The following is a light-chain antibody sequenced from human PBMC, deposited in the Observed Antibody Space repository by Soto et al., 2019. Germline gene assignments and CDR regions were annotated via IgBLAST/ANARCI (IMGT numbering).Light chain of an antibody. Sequence: DIQMTQSPSSLSASVGDRVTITCQASQDISNYLNWYQQKPGKAPKLLIYDASNLETGVPSRFIGRGSGTDITFPISSLQPEEIATYYCQQYDNLPLTFGQGTKVEIK. CDR3: QQYDNLPLT. CDR1: QDISNY. CDR2: DAS. V-gene: IGKV1-33*01. J-gene: IGKJ1*01.